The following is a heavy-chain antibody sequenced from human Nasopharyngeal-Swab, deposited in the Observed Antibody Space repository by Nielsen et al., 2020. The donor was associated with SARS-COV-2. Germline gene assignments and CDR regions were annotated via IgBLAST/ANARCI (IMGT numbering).Heavy chain of an antibody. V-gene: IGHV1-46*01. CDR3: ARDLDSSGYYPNWFDP. Sequence: WVRQAPGQGLEWMGIINPSGGSTSYAQKFQGRVTMTRDTSTSTVYMELSSLRSEDTAVYYCARDLDSSGYYPNWFDPWGQGTLVTRLL. CDR2: INPSGGST. J-gene: IGHJ5*02. D-gene: IGHD3-22*01.